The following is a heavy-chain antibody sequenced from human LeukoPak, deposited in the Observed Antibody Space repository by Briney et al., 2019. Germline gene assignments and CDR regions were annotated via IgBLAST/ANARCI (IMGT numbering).Heavy chain of an antibody. CDR2: IYTSGST. J-gene: IGHJ4*02. V-gene: IGHV4-61*02. CDR1: GGSISSGSYY. D-gene: IGHD5-18*01. Sequence: SETPSLTCTVSGGSISSGSYYWSWIRQPAGKGLEWIGRIYTSGSTNYNPSLKSRVTISVDTSKNQFSLKLSSVTAADTAVYYCARGQYSYGSAFDYWGQGTLVTVSS. CDR3: ARGQYSYGSAFDY.